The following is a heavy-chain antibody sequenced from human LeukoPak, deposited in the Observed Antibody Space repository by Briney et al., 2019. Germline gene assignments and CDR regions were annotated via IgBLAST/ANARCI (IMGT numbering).Heavy chain of an antibody. J-gene: IGHJ4*02. CDR1: GYSISSGYY. CDR2: IYHSGST. D-gene: IGHD5-12*01. CDR3: ARDSLVAAPDY. Sequence: PSETLSLTCAVSGYSISSGYYWGWIRQPPGKGLEWIGSIYHSGSTYYNPSLKSRVTISVDTSKNQFSLKLSSVAAADTAVYYCARDSLVAAPDYWGQGTLVTVSS. V-gene: IGHV4-38-2*02.